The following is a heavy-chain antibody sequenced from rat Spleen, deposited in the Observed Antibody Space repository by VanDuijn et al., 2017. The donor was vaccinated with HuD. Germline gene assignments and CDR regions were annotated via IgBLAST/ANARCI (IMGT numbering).Heavy chain of an antibody. D-gene: IGHD1-5*01. V-gene: IGHV5-25*01. CDR1: GFTFSNFP. CDR2: VASVSYDT. J-gene: IGHJ3*01. CDR3: ARHYDYSNWFAY. Sequence: EVQLVESGGGLVQPGRSLRLSCAASGFTFSNFPMAWMRQTPKGGLEWVATVASVSYDTYYPESVKGRFSISRDNAKSTLYLQMDILRSEDTATYYCARHYDYSNWFAYWGKGTLVTVSS.